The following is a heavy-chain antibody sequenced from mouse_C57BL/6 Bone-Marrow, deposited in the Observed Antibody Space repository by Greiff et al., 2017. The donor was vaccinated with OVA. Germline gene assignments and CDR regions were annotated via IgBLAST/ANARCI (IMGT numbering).Heavy chain of an antibody. CDR1: GFTFSSYA. CDR2: ISSGGGYT. V-gene: IGHV5-4*03. D-gene: IGHD1-1*01. J-gene: IGHJ2*02. CDR3: AKGYYWNSIDY. Sequence: EVKLMESGGGLVKPGGSLKLSCEASGFTFSSYAMSWVRQTPEKRLEWVATISSGGGYTYYADNVKGRFTISRDNAKNNLYLQMSILQSEDTAMYYFAKGYYWNSIDYWGQGTSLTVSS.